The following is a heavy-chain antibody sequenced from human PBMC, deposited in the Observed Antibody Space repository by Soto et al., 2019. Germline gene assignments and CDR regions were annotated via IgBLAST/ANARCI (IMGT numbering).Heavy chain of an antibody. CDR2: MNPNSGNT. J-gene: IGHJ4*02. CDR3: VRGGLPGTGFDY. V-gene: IGHV1-8*01. D-gene: IGHD1-7*01. Sequence: QVQLVQSGAEVKKPGASVKVSCKASGYTFTSYDINWVRQATGQGLEWMGWMNPNSGNTGYAQKFQGRVSMTRNTSITTAYMALSSLRSEDTAVYYCVRGGLPGTGFDYWGQGNLVTVSS. CDR1: GYTFTSYD.